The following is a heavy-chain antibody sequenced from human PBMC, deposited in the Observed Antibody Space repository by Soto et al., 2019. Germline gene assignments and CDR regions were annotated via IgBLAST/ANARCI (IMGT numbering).Heavy chain of an antibody. J-gene: IGHJ3*02. Sequence: SVKVSCKASGGTFSSYTISWVRQAPGQGLEWMGRIIPILGIANYTQKFQGRVTITADKSTSTAYMELSSLRSEDTAVYYCARHYYCSSTSCYASEFAFDIWGQGTMVTVSS. D-gene: IGHD2-2*01. CDR3: ARHYYCSSTSCYASEFAFDI. V-gene: IGHV1-69*02. CDR1: GGTFSSYT. CDR2: IIPILGIA.